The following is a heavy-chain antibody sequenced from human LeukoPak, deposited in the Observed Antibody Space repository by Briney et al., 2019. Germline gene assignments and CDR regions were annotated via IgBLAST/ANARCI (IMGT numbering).Heavy chain of an antibody. J-gene: IGHJ3*02. CDR3: ARDQIAATWNAFDI. D-gene: IGHD2-15*01. CDR2: ISSSSSYI. V-gene: IGHV3-21*01. CDR1: GFTFSSYN. Sequence: PGGSLRLSCAASGFTFSSYNMNWVRQAPGKGLEWVSSISSSSSYIYYADSVKGRFTISRDNAKNSLYLQMNSLRAEDTAVYYCARDQIAATWNAFDIWGQGTMVTVSS.